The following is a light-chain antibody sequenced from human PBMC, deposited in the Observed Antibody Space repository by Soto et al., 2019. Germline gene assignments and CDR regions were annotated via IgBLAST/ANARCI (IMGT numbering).Light chain of an antibody. Sequence: AIRMTQSPSSLSASTGDRVTITCRASQGVSSYLAWYQQKPGKAPKLLIYAAATWQSGVPSRFSGSGSGTDFTLTISCLQSEDFATYYCQQYYSYPWTFGQGTKVEIK. CDR3: QQYYSYPWT. J-gene: IGKJ1*01. CDR1: QGVSSY. V-gene: IGKV1-8*01. CDR2: AAA.